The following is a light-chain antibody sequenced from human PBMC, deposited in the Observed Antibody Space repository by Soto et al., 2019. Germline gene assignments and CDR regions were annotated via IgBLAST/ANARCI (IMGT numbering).Light chain of an antibody. V-gene: IGKV1-5*01. CDR2: DAS. J-gene: IGKJ1*01. CDR1: QSISSW. Sequence: DIQMTQSPSTLSASVGDRVSITCRASQSISSWLAWYQQKPGKAPKLLIYDASSLQSGVPSRFSGSGSGTEFTLTISSLQPDDFAPYYCQQYNSYSRTFGRGTKVEI. CDR3: QQYNSYSRT.